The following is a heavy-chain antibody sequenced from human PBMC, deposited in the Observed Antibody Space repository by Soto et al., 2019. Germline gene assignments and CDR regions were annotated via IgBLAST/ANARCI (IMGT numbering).Heavy chain of an antibody. J-gene: IGHJ6*02. CDR1: GYTLTSND. Sequence: SVKVSCKASGYTLTSNDINWVRQATGQGLEWMGWMNPNSGNTGYAQKFQGRVTITADESTSTAYMELSSLRSEDTAAYYCIYYYYGMDVWGQGTTVTVS. CDR3: IYYYYGMDV. V-gene: IGHV1-8*01. CDR2: MNPNSGNT.